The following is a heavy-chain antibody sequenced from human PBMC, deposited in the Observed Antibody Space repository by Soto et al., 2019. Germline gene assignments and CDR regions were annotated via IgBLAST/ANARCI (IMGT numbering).Heavy chain of an antibody. Sequence: GGSLRLSCAASGFTFISYGMHWVRQAPGKGLEWVAVISYDGSNKYYADSVKGRFTISRDNSKNTLYLQMNSLRAEDTAVYYCAKGYDILTGYHDAFDIWGQGTMVTVSS. CDR3: AKGYDILTGYHDAFDI. V-gene: IGHV3-30*18. CDR2: ISYDGSNK. CDR1: GFTFISYG. D-gene: IGHD3-9*01. J-gene: IGHJ3*02.